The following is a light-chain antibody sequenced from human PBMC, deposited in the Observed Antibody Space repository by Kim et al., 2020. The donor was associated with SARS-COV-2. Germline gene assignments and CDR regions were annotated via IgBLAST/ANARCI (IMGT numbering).Light chain of an antibody. CDR3: QNKVITPWT. Sequence: SPAVEDRRTVTCRASRGIVDCLAWYQQTPGKVPMLLVFAASSLQAGVPSRSGGIDSGTEFTLTISVLQPEVFETYYCQNKVITPWTFGQGTKVNIK. V-gene: IGKV1-27*01. CDR1: RGIVDC. CDR2: AAS. J-gene: IGKJ1*01.